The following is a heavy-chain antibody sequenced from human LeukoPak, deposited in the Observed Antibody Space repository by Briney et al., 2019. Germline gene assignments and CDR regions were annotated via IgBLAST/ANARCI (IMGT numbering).Heavy chain of an antibody. Sequence: PSETLSLTCAVSGGSISSGGYSWSWIRQPPGQGLEWIGYIYHSGSTYYNPSLKSRVTISVDRSKNQFSLKLSSVTAADTAVYYCARSGPLSTFDYWGQGTLVTVSS. CDR2: IYHSGST. V-gene: IGHV4-30-2*01. CDR3: ARSGPLSTFDY. CDR1: GGSISSGGYS. J-gene: IGHJ4*02. D-gene: IGHD1-1*01.